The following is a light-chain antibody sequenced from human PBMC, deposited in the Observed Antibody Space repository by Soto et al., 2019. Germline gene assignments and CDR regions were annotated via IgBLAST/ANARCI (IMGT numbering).Light chain of an antibody. CDR1: QSINIW. V-gene: IGKV1-5*01. CDR3: QQSYSVVWT. J-gene: IGKJ1*01. Sequence: DIQMTQSPSTLSASVRDRVTITCRASQSINIWLAWYQQKPGKAPKLLIYDASSLQSGVPSRFRGSTSGTEFTLTISSLEPEDSATYYCQQSYSVVWTFGQGTKVDIK. CDR2: DAS.